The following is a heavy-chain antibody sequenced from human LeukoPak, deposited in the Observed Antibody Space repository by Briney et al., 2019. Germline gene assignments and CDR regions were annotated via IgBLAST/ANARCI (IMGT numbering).Heavy chain of an antibody. D-gene: IGHD4-17*01. Sequence: ASVKVSCKASGYTFTSYGISWVRQAPGQGLEWMGWISAYNGNTNYAQKLQGRVTMTTDTSTSTAYMELRSLRSDDTAVYYCARRYTYMPTVSWFDPWGQGTLVTVSS. CDR3: ARRYTYMPTVSWFDP. V-gene: IGHV1-18*01. CDR1: GYTFTSYG. CDR2: ISAYNGNT. J-gene: IGHJ5*02.